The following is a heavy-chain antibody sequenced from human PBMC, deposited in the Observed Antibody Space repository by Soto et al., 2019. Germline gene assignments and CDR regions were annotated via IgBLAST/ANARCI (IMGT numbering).Heavy chain of an antibody. V-gene: IGHV4-34*01. D-gene: IGHD3-22*01. CDR3: ARGVYYYDSSGYYAPRGYWFDP. CDR2: INHSGST. J-gene: IGHJ5*02. CDR1: GGSFSGYY. Sequence: SETLSLTCAVYGGSFSGYYWSWIRQPPGKGLEWIGEINHSGSTNYNPSLKSRVTMSVDTSKNQFSLKLSSVTAADTAVYYCARGVYYYDSSGYYAPRGYWFDPWGQGTLVTVSS.